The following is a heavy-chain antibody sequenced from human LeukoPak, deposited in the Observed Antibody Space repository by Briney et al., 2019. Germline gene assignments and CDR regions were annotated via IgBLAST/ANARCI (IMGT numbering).Heavy chain of an antibody. J-gene: IGHJ5*02. D-gene: IGHD3-10*01. V-gene: IGHV1-69*13. CDR2: IIPIFGTA. Sequence: SVKVSCKASGYTFTSYYIHWVRQAPGQGLEWMGGIIPIFGTANYAQKFQGRVTITADESTSTAYMELSSLRSEDTAVYYCARGFTMVRETIWFDPWGQGTLVTVSS. CDR1: GYTFTSYY. CDR3: ARGFTMVRETIWFDP.